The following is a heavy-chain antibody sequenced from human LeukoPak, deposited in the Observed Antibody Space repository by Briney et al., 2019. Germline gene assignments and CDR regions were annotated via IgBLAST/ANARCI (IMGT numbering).Heavy chain of an antibody. J-gene: IGHJ5*02. CDR2: ISGSGGST. D-gene: IGHD4-23*01. V-gene: IGHV3-23*01. CDR3: ASRGVYGGKEGP. CDR1: GFTFSSYG. Sequence: PGGSLRLSCAASGFTFSSYGMSWVRQAPGKGLEWVSAISGSGGSTYYADSVKGRFTISRDNAKNSLYLQMNSLRAEDTAVYYCASRGVYGGKEGPWGQGTLVTVSS.